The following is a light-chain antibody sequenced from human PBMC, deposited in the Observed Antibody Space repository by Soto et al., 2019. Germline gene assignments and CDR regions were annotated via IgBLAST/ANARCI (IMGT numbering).Light chain of an antibody. CDR3: QQYENLPT. CDR2: DAS. J-gene: IGKJ5*01. V-gene: IGKV1-33*01. Sequence: DMRMTQSPASLSASVGDRGTSACQASQNINNYLNWYQQKPGRAPKLLIYDASNLEAGVPSRFRGSGSGTDFTFTISRLQPEDIATYYCQQYENLPTFGQGTRLEN. CDR1: QNINNY.